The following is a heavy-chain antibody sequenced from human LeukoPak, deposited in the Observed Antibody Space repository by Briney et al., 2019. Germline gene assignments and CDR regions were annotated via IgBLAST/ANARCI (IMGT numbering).Heavy chain of an antibody. CDR1: GGSINTPNYY. CDR2: IFYSGGT. D-gene: IGHD3-10*01. V-gene: IGHV4-39*07. J-gene: IGHJ4*02. Sequence: SETLSLTCTVSGGSINTPNYYWGWIRQTPGKGLEWIGNIFYSGGTYYSPSLTSRVTISLDTSRNQFSLKLSSVTAADTAVYYCARRESGSYIDYWGQGTLVTVSS. CDR3: ARRESGSYIDY.